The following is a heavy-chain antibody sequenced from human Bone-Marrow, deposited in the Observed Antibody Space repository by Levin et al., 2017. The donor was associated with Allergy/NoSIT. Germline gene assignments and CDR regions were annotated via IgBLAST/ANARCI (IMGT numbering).Heavy chain of an antibody. V-gene: IGHV4-59*01. Sequence: SQTLSLTCTVSGGSISSYYWSWIRQPPGRGLEWIGYVYNSGSSNYNPALKSRGTISMDTAKNQFSLRLKSVTAADTAVYYCAATRVGTDAFHIWGQGTMVTVSS. CDR3: AATRVGTDAFHI. CDR2: VYNSGSS. CDR1: GGSISSYY. J-gene: IGHJ3*02. D-gene: IGHD1-26*01.